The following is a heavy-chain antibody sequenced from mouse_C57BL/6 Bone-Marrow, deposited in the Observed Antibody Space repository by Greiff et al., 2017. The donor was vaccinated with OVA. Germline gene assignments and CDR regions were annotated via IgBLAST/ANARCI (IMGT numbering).Heavy chain of an antibody. CDR2: IYPSDSET. CDR3: AREVRAWFAY. V-gene: IGHV1-61*01. Sequence: QVQLQQPGAELVRPGSSVKLSCKASGYTFTSYWMDWVKQRPGQGLEWIGNIYPSDSETNYNQKFKDKATLTVDKSSSTAYMQLSSLTSEDSAVYYCAREVRAWFAYWGQGTLVTVSA. D-gene: IGHD2-14*01. J-gene: IGHJ3*01. CDR1: GYTFTSYW.